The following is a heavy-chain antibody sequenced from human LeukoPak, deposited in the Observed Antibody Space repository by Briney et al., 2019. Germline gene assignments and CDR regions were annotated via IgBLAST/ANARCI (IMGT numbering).Heavy chain of an antibody. V-gene: IGHV4-4*02. Sequence: PSETLSLTCAVTGASINNSNWWTWVRQPPGKGLEWIGEIYHSGSTNYKTSLKSRTTISVDKSKNQFSLKLNSVTAADTAVYYCASRAPRDNYDRYLPIDYWGQGTLVTVSS. J-gene: IGHJ4*02. CDR1: GASINNSNW. CDR3: ASRAPRDNYDRYLPIDY. CDR2: IYHSGST. D-gene: IGHD3-22*01.